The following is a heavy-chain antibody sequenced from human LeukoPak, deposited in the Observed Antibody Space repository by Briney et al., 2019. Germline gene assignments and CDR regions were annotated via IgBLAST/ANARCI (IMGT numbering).Heavy chain of an antibody. CDR2: ISQSART. V-gene: IGHV4-4*02. D-gene: IGHD2/OR15-2a*01. CDR1: GGSITNKW. Sequence: PSETLSLTCGVTGGSITNKWWTWVRQPPGKGLEWIGEISQSARTNYNPSLKSRVTMSIDKSRNQFSLRMTSMTAADTAVYYCAGVRMGNTGLSEYFEHWGQGTLVTVS. CDR3: AGVRMGNTGLSEYFEH. J-gene: IGHJ1*01.